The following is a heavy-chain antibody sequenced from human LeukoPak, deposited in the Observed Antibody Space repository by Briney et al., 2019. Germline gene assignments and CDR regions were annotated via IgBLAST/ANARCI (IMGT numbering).Heavy chain of an antibody. CDR1: GGSISSYY. CDR3: ARGGYSSGWLDWFDP. D-gene: IGHD6-19*01. J-gene: IGHJ5*02. V-gene: IGHV4-59*01. CDR2: IYYSGST. Sequence: PSETMSLTCTVSGGSISSYYWSWIRQPPGKGLEWIGYIYYSGSTNYNPSLKSRVTISVDTSKNQFSLKLSSVTAADTALYYCARGGYSSGWLDWFDPWGQGTLVTVSS.